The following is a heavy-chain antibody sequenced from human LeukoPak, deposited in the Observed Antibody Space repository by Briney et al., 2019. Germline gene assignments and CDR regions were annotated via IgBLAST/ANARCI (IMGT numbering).Heavy chain of an antibody. Sequence: GGSLKLSCAASGFTFSGSAIHWVRQSFGKGLEWICHIDKEKNSYATASAYAVSVEGRFTVSRDDSKNMAFLQMSGLKTEDTALYFCTRDSGTYNWLDSWGQGTLVTVSS. CDR3: TRDSGTYNWLDS. J-gene: IGHJ5*01. CDR2: IDKEKNSYAT. V-gene: IGHV3-73*01. CDR1: GFTFSGSA. D-gene: IGHD1-26*01.